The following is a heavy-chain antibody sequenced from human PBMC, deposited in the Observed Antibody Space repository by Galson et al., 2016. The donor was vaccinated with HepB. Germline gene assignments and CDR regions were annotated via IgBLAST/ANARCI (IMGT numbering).Heavy chain of an antibody. V-gene: IGHV1-18*01. CDR2: VSGRNDDT. CDR1: GYIFSTSG. J-gene: IGHJ4*02. CDR3: ARDRYFGSGPRFDY. D-gene: IGHD3-10*01. Sequence: SVKVSCKASGYIFSTSGISWVRQAPGQGLEWLGWVSGRNDDTKYAQKFQGRVTMTADTSTATAYMDLRSLTSDDTAVYYCARDRYFGSGPRFDYWGQGTLVSASS.